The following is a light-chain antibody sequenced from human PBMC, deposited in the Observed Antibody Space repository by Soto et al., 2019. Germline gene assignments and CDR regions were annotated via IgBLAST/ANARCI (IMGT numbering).Light chain of an antibody. CDR3: QQLNNFVT. CDR1: QTVSSY. J-gene: IGKJ3*01. V-gene: IGKV1-9*01. CDR2: DAS. Sequence: DIQLTQSPSFLSASVGDRVTITCRASQTVSSYLVWYQQKPGKAPKVLITDASTLQSGVPSRFSGSAFGTEFTLTIRGLQPEDVATYYCQQLNNFVTFGPGTKVNI.